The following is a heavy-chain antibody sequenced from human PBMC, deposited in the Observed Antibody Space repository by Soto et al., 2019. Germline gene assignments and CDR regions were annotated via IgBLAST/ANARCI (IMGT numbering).Heavy chain of an antibody. J-gene: IGHJ6*02. Sequence: ASVRVSGKASGCTFTDYYMHLVRQAPGQGLEWMGWINPNSGGTNYAQKFQGRVTMTRDTSISTAYMELSRLRSDDTAVCYCARKLELRGSYYYYYDMDVWGQGTTVTVSS. D-gene: IGHD1-7*01. V-gene: IGHV1-2*02. CDR1: GCTFTDYY. CDR3: ARKLELRGSYYYYYDMDV. CDR2: INPNSGGT.